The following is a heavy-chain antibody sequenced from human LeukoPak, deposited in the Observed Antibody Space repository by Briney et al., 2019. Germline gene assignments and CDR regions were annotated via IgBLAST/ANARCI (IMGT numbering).Heavy chain of an antibody. CDR1: GYTFSSYY. Sequence: GASVKVSCKASGYTFSSYYVHWVRQAPGQGLEWMGMIIPSDGFTSYAQKFQGRVTMTRDMSTSTVYMELSSLRSDDTAVYYCAKNPVTTDLGYWGQGTLVTVSS. CDR3: AKNPVTTDLGY. D-gene: IGHD4-11*01. CDR2: IIPSDGFT. J-gene: IGHJ4*02. V-gene: IGHV1-46*01.